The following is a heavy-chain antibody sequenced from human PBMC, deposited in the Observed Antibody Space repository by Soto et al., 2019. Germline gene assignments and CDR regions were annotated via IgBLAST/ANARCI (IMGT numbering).Heavy chain of an antibody. D-gene: IGHD2-2*01. J-gene: IGHJ6*03. CDR3: ARGEPAAISIYYYYYMDV. CDR2: ISAYNGNT. Sequence: GASVKVSCKASGYTFTSYGISWVRQAPGQGLEWMGWISAYNGNTNYAQKLQGRVTMTTDTSTSTAYMELRSLRSDDTAVYYCARGEPAAISIYYYYYMDVWGKGTTVTISS. V-gene: IGHV1-18*01. CDR1: GYTFTSYG.